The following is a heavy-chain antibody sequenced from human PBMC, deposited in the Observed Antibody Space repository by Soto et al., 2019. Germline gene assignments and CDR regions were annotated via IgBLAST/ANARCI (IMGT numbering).Heavy chain of an antibody. CDR2: LYYSGST. CDR3: ARIRGYSYGLFDN. J-gene: IGHJ4*02. D-gene: IGHD5-18*01. V-gene: IGHV4-39*01. CDR1: CGSVSSSNYY. Sequence: LSLTCTVSCGSVSSSNYYWGWIRQPPGKGLEWIGSLYYSGSTYYNSSLKSRVTISVDTSTNQFSLKLTSLTAADTAVYYCARIRGYSYGLFDNWGQGALVTVSS.